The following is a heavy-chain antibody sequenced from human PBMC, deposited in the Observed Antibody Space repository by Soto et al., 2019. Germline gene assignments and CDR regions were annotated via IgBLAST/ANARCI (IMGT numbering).Heavy chain of an antibody. CDR3: SRGYARIAAAGRYYYYVMVV. Sequence: GASVKVSCKASGYTFTGYYMHWVRQAPGQGLEWMGWINPNSGGTNYAQKFQGWVTMTRDTSISTAYMELSRLRSDDTAVYYCSRGYARIAAAGRYYYYVMVVWGQGTTVTVSS. CDR2: INPNSGGT. V-gene: IGHV1-2*04. D-gene: IGHD6-13*01. J-gene: IGHJ6*02. CDR1: GYTFTGYY.